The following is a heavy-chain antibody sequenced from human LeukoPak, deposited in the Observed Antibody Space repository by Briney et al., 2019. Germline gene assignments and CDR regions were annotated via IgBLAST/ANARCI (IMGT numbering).Heavy chain of an antibody. CDR1: GFTFTNYA. CDR2: ISGSGTST. V-gene: IGHV3-23*01. CDR3: ARDSGSSFDY. J-gene: IGHJ4*02. Sequence: GGSLRLSCAASGFTFTNYAMSWVRQAPGKGLEWVSAISGSGTSTYYADSVKGRFTISRDNSENTLYLQMNSLRAEDTAVYYCARDSGSSFDYWGQGTLVTVSS. D-gene: IGHD3-10*01.